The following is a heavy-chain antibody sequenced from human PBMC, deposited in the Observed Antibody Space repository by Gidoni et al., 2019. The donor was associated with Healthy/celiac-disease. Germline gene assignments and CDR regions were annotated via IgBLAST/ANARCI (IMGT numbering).Heavy chain of an antibody. J-gene: IGHJ3*02. CDR3: ARGLDYYDSSGAFDI. V-gene: IGHV4-30-2*01. D-gene: IGHD3-22*01. CDR1: GGSISRGGYS. Sequence: LQLQESGSGLVKPSQTLYLTCAVSGGSISRGGYSWSWIRQPPGKGLEWIGYSYHSGSTYYNPPLKSRVTISVDRSKNQFSLKLSSVTAADTAVYYCARGLDYYDSSGAFDIWGQGTMVTVSS. CDR2: SYHSGST.